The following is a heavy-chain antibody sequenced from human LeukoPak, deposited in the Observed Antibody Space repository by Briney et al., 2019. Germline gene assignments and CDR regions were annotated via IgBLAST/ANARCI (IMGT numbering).Heavy chain of an antibody. J-gene: IGHJ4*02. CDR3: ARVFIAAAGTDY. CDR2: INPNSGGT. CDR1: GYTFTGYY. D-gene: IGHD6-13*01. Sequence: ASVTVSCKASGYTFTGYYMHWVRQAPGQGLEWMGWINPNSGGTNYAQKFQGRVTMTRDTSISTAYMELSRLRSDDTAVYYCARVFIAAAGTDYWGQGTLVTVPS. V-gene: IGHV1-2*02.